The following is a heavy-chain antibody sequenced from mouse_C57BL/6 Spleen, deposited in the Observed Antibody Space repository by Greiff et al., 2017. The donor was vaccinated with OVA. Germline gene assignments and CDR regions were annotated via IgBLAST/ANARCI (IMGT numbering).Heavy chain of an antibody. J-gene: IGHJ3*01. V-gene: IGHV5-12*01. CDR3: ARRDYYGSSWFAY. CDR2: ISNGGGST. D-gene: IGHD1-1*01. CDR1: GFTFSDYY. Sequence: EVMLVESGGGLVQPGGSLKLSCAASGFTFSDYYMYWVRQTPEKRLEWVAYISNGGGSTYYPDTVKGRFTISRDNAKNTLYLQMSRLKSEDTAMYYCARRDYYGSSWFAYWGQGTLVTVSA.